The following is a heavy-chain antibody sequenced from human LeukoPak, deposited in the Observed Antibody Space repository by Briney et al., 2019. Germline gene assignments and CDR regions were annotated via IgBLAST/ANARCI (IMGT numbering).Heavy chain of an antibody. V-gene: IGHV5-10-1*01. CDR3: ARHSHGYSYGYYYYYGMDV. CDR2: IDPSDSYT. D-gene: IGHD5-18*01. J-gene: IGHJ6*02. CDR1: GYSFTSYW. Sequence: GESLKISCKGSGYSFTSYWISWVRRMPGKGLEWMGRIDPSDSYTNYSPSFQGHVTISADKSISTAYLQWSSLKASDTAMYYCARHSHGYSYGYYYYYGMDVWGQGTTVTVSS.